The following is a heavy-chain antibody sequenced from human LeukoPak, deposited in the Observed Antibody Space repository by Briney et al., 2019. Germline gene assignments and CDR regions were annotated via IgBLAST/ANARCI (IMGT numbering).Heavy chain of an antibody. CDR2: SCSSGST. Sequence: PETLSLTCTVSGGSISSNCWNWIRQPPGKGLEWIGYSCSSGSTNYNPSLMSRVTISVDTSKKQFSLRLISVTAADTAVYYCARHQHQLVTGYDYWGQGTLVTVSS. V-gene: IGHV4-59*08. CDR3: ARHQHQLVTGYDY. D-gene: IGHD6-13*01. J-gene: IGHJ4*02. CDR1: GGSISSNC.